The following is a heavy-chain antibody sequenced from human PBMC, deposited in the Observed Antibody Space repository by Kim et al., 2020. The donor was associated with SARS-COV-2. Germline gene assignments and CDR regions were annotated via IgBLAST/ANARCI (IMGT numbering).Heavy chain of an antibody. CDR2: IYSGGSST. CDR1: GFTFSSYA. V-gene: IGHV3-23*03. D-gene: IGHD3-22*01. Sequence: GGSLRLSCAASGFTFSSYAMSWVRQAPGKGLEWVSVIYSGGSSTYYADSVKGRFTISRDNSRNTLYLQMNSLRAEDTAVYYCAKGDALYYYDSSGYYATWGQGTLLTVSS. J-gene: IGHJ4*02. CDR3: AKGDALYYYDSSGYYAT.